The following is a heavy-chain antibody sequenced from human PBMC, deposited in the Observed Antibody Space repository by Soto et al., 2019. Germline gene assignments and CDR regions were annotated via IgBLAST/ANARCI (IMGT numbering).Heavy chain of an antibody. D-gene: IGHD3-3*01. CDR1: GFTFSSYG. V-gene: IGHV3-30*18. J-gene: IGHJ4*02. Sequence: GGSLRLSCAASGFTFSSYGMHWVRQAPGKGLEWVAVISYDGSNKYYADSVKGRFTISRDNSKNTLYLQMNSLRAEDTAVYYCANSQFWSGYYGYFDYWGQGTLVTVSS. CDR3: ANSQFWSGYYGYFDY. CDR2: ISYDGSNK.